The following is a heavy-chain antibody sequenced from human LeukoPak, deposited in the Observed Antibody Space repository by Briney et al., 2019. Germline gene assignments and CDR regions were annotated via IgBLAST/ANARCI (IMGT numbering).Heavy chain of an antibody. V-gene: IGHV3-11*01. Sequence: PGGSLRLSCAASGFTFSDYYMSWIRQAPGKGLEWVSYISSSGSTIYYADSVKGRFTISRDNAKNSLYLQMNSLRAEDTAVYYCARARGYSSSCYEDYYYYMDVWGKGTTVTVSS. D-gene: IGHD6-13*01. J-gene: IGHJ6*03. CDR1: GFTFSDYY. CDR2: ISSSGSTI. CDR3: ARARGYSSSCYEDYYYYMDV.